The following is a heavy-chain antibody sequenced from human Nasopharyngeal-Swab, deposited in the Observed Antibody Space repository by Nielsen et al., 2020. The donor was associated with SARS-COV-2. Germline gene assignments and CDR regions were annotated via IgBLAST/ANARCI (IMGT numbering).Heavy chain of an antibody. CDR1: GYSFTSYW. Sequence: KVSCTGSGYSFTSYWIAWVRQMPGKGLDWMGIIYPGDSDPRYSPSLQGQVTISTDKSINTAYLQWSSLKASDTAMYYCARTAIEGGYYRGDAFDIWGQGTMVTVSS. CDR2: IYPGDSDP. V-gene: IGHV5-51*01. D-gene: IGHD3-22*01. CDR3: ARTAIEGGYYRGDAFDI. J-gene: IGHJ3*02.